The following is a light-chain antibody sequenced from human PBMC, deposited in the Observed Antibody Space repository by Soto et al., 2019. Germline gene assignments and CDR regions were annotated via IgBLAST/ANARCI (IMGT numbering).Light chain of an antibody. Sequence: VLTQAPSVSGAPGQRVTISCTGTSSNIGAGFGVHWYQQLPGTAPKLLIHGNNNRPSGVPDRFSGSKSGTSASLTIDGLQAEDEADYYCQSYDRSLSVVFGGGTKLTVL. J-gene: IGLJ2*01. V-gene: IGLV1-40*01. CDR2: GNN. CDR1: SSNIGAGFG. CDR3: QSYDRSLSVV.